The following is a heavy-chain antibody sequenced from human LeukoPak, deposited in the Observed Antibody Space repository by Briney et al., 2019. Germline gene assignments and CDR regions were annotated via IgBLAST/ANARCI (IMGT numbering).Heavy chain of an antibody. CDR3: AREVLSMVRGVIPKEAWGWFDP. D-gene: IGHD3-10*01. CDR1: GGSISSGGYS. Sequence: SETLSLTCAVSGGSISSGGYSWTWVRQPAGKGLEWIGRIHSSGSTNYNPSLKSRVTMSIDTSKNQFSLKLNSVTAADTAVYYCAREVLSMVRGVIPKEAWGWFDPWGQGTLVTVSS. CDR2: IHSSGST. J-gene: IGHJ5*02. V-gene: IGHV4-61*02.